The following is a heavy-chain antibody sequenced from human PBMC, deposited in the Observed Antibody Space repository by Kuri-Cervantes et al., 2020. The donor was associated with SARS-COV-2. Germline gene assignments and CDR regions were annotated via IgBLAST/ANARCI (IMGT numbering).Heavy chain of an antibody. D-gene: IGHD3-3*01. CDR2: ISYDGSNK. Sequence: GGSLRLSCAASGFTFSSYAMHWVRQAPGKGLEWVAVISYDGSNKYYADSVKGRFTISRDNSKNTLYLQMNSLRAEGTAVYYCASEWVLYYSYFDYWGQGTLVTVSS. V-gene: IGHV3-30-3*01. CDR1: GFTFSSYA. CDR3: ASEWVLYYSYFDY. J-gene: IGHJ4*02.